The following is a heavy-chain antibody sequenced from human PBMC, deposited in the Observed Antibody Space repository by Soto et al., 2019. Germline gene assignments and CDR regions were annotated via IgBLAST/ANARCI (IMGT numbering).Heavy chain of an antibody. CDR3: ASAPGYSSSWYEAYYYYGMDV. V-gene: IGHV1-3*01. CDR2: INAGNGNT. D-gene: IGHD6-13*01. CDR1: GYTFTSYA. Sequence: ASVKVSCKASGYTFTSYAMHWVRQAPGQRLEWMGWINAGNGNTKYAQKFQGRVTMTRDTSTSTAYMELSSLRSEDTAVYYCASAPGYSSSWYEAYYYYGMDVWGQGTTVTVSS. J-gene: IGHJ6*02.